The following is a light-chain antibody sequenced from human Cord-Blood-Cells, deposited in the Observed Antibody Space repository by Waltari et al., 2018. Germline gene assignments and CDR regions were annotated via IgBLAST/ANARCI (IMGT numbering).Light chain of an antibody. V-gene: IGLV4-69*01. Sequence: QLVLTQSPSASASLGASVKLTCTLSSGHSSYAIALHQQQPEKGPRYLMKLNSDGSHSKGDGIPDRFSGSSSGAERYLTISSLQSEDEADYYCQTWGTGIWVFGGGTKLTVL. J-gene: IGLJ3*02. CDR1: SGHSSYA. CDR3: QTWGTGIWV. CDR2: LNSDGSH.